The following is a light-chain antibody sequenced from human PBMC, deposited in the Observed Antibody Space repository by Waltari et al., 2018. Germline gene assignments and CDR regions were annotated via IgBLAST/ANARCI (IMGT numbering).Light chain of an antibody. Sequence: DIQMTQSPSTLSAYVGDRVIITCRASQSVKNNLAWYPQKPGKAPKVLVHKSSRLESGVPSRFSGSGYGTEFTLTISSLQPDDFATYYCQEYDSLPVTFGGGTKVEIK. J-gene: IGKJ4*01. V-gene: IGKV1-5*03. CDR1: QSVKNN. CDR3: QEYDSLPVT. CDR2: KSS.